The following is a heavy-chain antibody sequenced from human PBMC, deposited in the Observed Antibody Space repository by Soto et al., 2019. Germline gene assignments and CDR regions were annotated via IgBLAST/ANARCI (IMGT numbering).Heavy chain of an antibody. Sequence: GGSLRLSCAASGFTFDDYAMHWVRQAPGKGLEWVSGISWNSGSIGYADSVKDRFTISRDNAKNSLYLQMNSLRAEDTALYYCAKAVGSEWLLSYSFDYWGQGTLVTVSS. CDR2: ISWNSGSI. CDR3: AKAVGSEWLLSYSFDY. D-gene: IGHD3-3*01. J-gene: IGHJ4*02. V-gene: IGHV3-9*01. CDR1: GFTFDDYA.